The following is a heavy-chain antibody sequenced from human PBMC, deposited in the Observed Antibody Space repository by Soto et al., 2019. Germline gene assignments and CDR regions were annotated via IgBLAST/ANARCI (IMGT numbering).Heavy chain of an antibody. CDR1: GFIFSDYY. V-gene: IGHV3-11*01. CDR3: AKGGGEFYYHMDV. Sequence: QEQLVESGGGLVKPGGSLRLSCGASGFIFSDYYMSWIRRAPGKGLEWISHISSGGGTINYADSVRGRFTISRDNAKQSLSLELASLRADDTAGYYWAKGGGEFYYHMDVWGKGTPVTVSS. J-gene: IGHJ6*03. D-gene: IGHD3-16*01. CDR2: ISSGGGTI.